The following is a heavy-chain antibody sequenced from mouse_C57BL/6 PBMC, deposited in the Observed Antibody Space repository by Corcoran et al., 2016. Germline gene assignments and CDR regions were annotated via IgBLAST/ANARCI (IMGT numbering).Heavy chain of an antibody. V-gene: IGHV1-26*01. J-gene: IGHJ3*01. D-gene: IGHD2-1*01. CDR3: ARNGNYGVVY. CDR2: INPNNGGT. CDR1: GYTFTDYY. Sequence: EVQLQQSGPELVKPGASVKISCKASGYTFTDYYMNWVKQSHGKSLEWIGDINPNNGGTSYNQKFKGKATLTVDKSSSTAYMELRSLTAEDSAVYYCARNGNYGVVYWGQGTLVTVSA.